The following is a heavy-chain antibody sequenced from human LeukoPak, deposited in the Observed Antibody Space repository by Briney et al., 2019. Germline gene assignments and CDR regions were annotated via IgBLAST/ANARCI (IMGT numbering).Heavy chain of an antibody. CDR1: GFTVSSYE. J-gene: IGHJ4*02. Sequence: SGGSLRLSCAASGFTVSSYEMNWVRQAPGKGLEWVSYISSSGSTIYYADSVKGRFTISRDNAKNSLYLQMNSLRAEDTAVYYCARDSGVDYFDYWGQGTLVTVSS. D-gene: IGHD3-10*01. V-gene: IGHV3-48*03. CDR3: ARDSGVDYFDY. CDR2: ISSSGSTI.